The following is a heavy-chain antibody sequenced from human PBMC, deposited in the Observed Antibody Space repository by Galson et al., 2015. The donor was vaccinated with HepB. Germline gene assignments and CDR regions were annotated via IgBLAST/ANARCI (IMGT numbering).Heavy chain of an antibody. V-gene: IGHV3-74*01. CDR2: IIADGSTA. D-gene: IGHD3/OR15-3a*01. CDR3: ARGRPFGPDY. Sequence: SLRLSCAVSGFTFSSFSMHWVRQAPGEGRGGGFRIIADGSTANYADFVRGRFTISRDNAKNTLYLQMNSLRAEDTAVYFCARGRPFGPDYWGQGTLVTVFS. CDR1: GFTFSSFS. J-gene: IGHJ4*02.